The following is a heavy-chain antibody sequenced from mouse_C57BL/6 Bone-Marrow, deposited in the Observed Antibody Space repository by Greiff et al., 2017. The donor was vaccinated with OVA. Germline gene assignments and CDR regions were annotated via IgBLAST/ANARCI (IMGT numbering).Heavy chain of an antibody. Sequence: QVQLKQPGAELAMPGASVKLSCKASGYTFTSYWMHWVKQRPGQGLEWIGEIDPSDSYTNYNQKFKGKSTLTVDKSSSTAYMQLSSLTSEDSAVYYCARRRVTNAMDYWGQGTSVTVSS. CDR2: IDPSDSYT. CDR1: GYTFTSYW. D-gene: IGHD2-2*01. V-gene: IGHV1-69*01. J-gene: IGHJ4*01. CDR3: ARRRVTNAMDY.